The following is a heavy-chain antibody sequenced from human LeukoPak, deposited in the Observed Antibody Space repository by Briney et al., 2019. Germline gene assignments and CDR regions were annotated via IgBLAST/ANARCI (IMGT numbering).Heavy chain of an antibody. CDR3: AELGITMIGGV. CDR2: ISSSGSTI. J-gene: IGHJ6*04. CDR1: GFSFDSYW. V-gene: IGHV3-48*04. Sequence: PGGSLRLSCVASGFSFDSYWMNWVRQAPGKGLEWVSYISSSGSTIYYADSVKGRFTTSRDNAKNSLYLQMNSLRAEDTAVYYCAELGITMIGGVWGKGTTVTISS. D-gene: IGHD3-10*02.